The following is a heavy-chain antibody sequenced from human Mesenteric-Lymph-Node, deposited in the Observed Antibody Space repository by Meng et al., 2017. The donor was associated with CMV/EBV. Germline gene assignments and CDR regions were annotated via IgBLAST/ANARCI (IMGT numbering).Heavy chain of an antibody. V-gene: IGHV1-2*06. J-gene: IGHJ5*02. D-gene: IGHD3-10*01. CDR1: YTFTGYY. CDR2: ISPNSGGT. Sequence: YTFTGYYMHWVRQAPGQGLGWMGRISPNSGGTNYAQKFQGRVTMTRDTSISTAYMELSRLRSDDTAVYYCARAGRGIWFGELYWFDPWGQGTLVTVSS. CDR3: ARAGRGIWFGELYWFDP.